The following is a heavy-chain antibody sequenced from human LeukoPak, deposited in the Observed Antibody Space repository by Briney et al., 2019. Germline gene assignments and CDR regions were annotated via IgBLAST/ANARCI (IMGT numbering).Heavy chain of an antibody. Sequence: GWSVRLSCAACGFTVRSNYMSGVGPARGRGLEWVSVIYSGGSTYYADSVKGLFTISRDNSKNTLYLQKNSLRAEDTAVYYCARDGQDFGFDPWGQGTLVTVSS. J-gene: IGHJ5*02. CDR2: IYSGGST. CDR3: ARDGQDFGFDP. V-gene: IGHV3-53*01. CDR1: GFTVRSNY. D-gene: IGHD3-3*01.